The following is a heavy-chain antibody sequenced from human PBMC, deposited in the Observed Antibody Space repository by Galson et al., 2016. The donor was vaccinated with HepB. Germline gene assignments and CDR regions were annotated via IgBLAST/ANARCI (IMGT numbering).Heavy chain of an antibody. CDR3: AKDLDIVVVPSAIDY. Sequence: SLRLSCAASGLTFSRYAMSWVRQAPGKGLEWVSVISGSGDRRYYADSVKGRFIISRDNSKNTVFLQMNSLRVEDTAVYYCAKDLDIVVVPSAIDYWGQGTLVTVSS. CDR1: GLTFSRYA. V-gene: IGHV3-23*01. CDR2: ISGSGDRR. D-gene: IGHD2-2*01. J-gene: IGHJ4*02.